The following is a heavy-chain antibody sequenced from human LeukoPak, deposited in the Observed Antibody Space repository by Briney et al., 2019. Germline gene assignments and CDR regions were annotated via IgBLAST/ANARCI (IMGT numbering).Heavy chain of an antibody. CDR3: ARETSLGYCSGGSCYEEYYFDY. D-gene: IGHD2-15*01. CDR2: IYYSGST. CDR1: GRSISSHY. Sequence: SETLSLTCTVSGRSISSHYWSWIRQPPGKGLEWIGYIYYSGSTNYNPSLKSRVTISVDTSKNQFSLKLSSVTAADTAVYYCARETSLGYCSGGSCYEEYYFDYWGQGTLVTVSS. V-gene: IGHV4-59*11. J-gene: IGHJ4*02.